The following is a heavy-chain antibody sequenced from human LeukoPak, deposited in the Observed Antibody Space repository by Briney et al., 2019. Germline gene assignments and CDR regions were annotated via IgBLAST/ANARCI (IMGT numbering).Heavy chain of an antibody. D-gene: IGHD6-13*01. Sequence: PGGSLRLSCAASGFTFSSYAMSWVRQAPGKGLEWVSSISSGSGYIYYADSVKGRFTISRDDAKSSLCLQMNSLRADDTAVYYCARDGWPGSSYYRPFDYWGQGTLVTVSS. CDR1: GFTFSSYA. V-gene: IGHV3-21*01. CDR2: ISSGSGYI. J-gene: IGHJ4*02. CDR3: ARDGWPGSSYYRPFDY.